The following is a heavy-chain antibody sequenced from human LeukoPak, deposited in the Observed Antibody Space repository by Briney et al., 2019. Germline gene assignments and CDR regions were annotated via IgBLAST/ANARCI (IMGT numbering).Heavy chain of an antibody. CDR3: ARERIPNYYDSSGLSDY. J-gene: IGHJ4*02. D-gene: IGHD3-22*01. V-gene: IGHV4-39*07. CDR2: IYYSGST. CDR1: GGSISSSSYY. Sequence: PSETLSLTCTVSGGSISSSSYYWGWIRQPPGKGLEWIGSIYYSGSTYYNPSLKSRVTISVDTSKNHFSLKLSSVTAADTAVYYCARERIPNYYDSSGLSDYWGQGTLVTVSS.